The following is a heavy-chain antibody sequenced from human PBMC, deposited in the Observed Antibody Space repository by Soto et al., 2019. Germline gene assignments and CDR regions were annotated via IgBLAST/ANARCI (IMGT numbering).Heavy chain of an antibody. Sequence: QVQLQQWVAGLLKPSETLSLTCTVYGGSFSGHYWSWIRQAPGKGLEWIGGVNHRGSTYNPSLESRVTMSVDTSKNQFSLKLSSVTAADTAVYYCARDGFCTSTTCRIGNWFDPWGQGTLVTVSS. CDR2: VNHRGST. J-gene: IGHJ5*02. CDR3: ARDGFCTSTTCRIGNWFDP. V-gene: IGHV4-34*01. CDR1: GGSFSGHY. D-gene: IGHD2-2*03.